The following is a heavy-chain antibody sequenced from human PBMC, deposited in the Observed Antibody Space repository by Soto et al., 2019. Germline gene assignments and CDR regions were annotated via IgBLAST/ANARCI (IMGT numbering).Heavy chain of an antibody. CDR1: GDSISGNY. V-gene: IGHV4-59*08. CDR2: MYYTGST. J-gene: IGHJ4*02. D-gene: IGHD1-20*01. Sequence: PSETLSLTCTVSGDSISGNYWSWIRQPPGKRLEWIGYMYYTGSTNYNPSLKSRATISVDTSKNQFSLRLNSVTAADTAVYYCARYKRLRVDNWGRGTLVTVYS. CDR3: ARYKRLRVDN.